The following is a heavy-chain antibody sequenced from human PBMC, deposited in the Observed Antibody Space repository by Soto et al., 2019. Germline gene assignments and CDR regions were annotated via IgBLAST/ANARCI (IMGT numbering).Heavy chain of an antibody. CDR2: IVSGVTYL. V-gene: IGHV3-21*01. CDR3: ARGDGTGLHSSGWDPRF. Sequence: EVQLVESGGGLDKPGGSLTLSCAASGFTFSISTMTWVRQAPGKRLEWVASIVSGVTYLYYAESVRGRFSITRDNTKHSLTMQMTSLRVEDTAVYYCARGDGTGLHSSGWDPRFWGQGTLVTVSS. J-gene: IGHJ4*02. CDR1: GFTFSIST. D-gene: IGHD6-25*01.